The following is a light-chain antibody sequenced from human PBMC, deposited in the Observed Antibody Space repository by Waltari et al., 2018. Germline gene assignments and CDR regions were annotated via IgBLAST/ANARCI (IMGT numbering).Light chain of an antibody. Sequence: EIVLTQSPATLPLSPGEGATLSCRASQSVSTYLAWYQQKPSQAPRLLIYDASNRAPGIPARFSASGSGTDFTLTISSLEPDDFAVYYCLQRSAWPYTFGQGTKLEIK. CDR2: DAS. J-gene: IGKJ2*01. CDR1: QSVSTY. CDR3: LQRSAWPYT. V-gene: IGKV3-11*01.